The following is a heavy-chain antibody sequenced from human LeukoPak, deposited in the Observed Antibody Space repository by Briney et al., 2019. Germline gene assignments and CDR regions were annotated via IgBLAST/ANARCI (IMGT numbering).Heavy chain of an antibody. CDR1: GYSISSGYY. CDR2: IYHSGST. J-gene: IGHJ3*02. V-gene: IGHV4-38-2*02. CDR3: ARVISGSYLLWANHAFDI. Sequence: PSETLSLTCTVSGYSISSGYYWGWIRLPPGKGLEWIGSIYHSGSTYYNPSLKSRVTISVDKSKNQFSLKLSSVTAADTAVYYCARVISGSYLLWANHAFDIWGQGTMVTVSS. D-gene: IGHD1-26*01.